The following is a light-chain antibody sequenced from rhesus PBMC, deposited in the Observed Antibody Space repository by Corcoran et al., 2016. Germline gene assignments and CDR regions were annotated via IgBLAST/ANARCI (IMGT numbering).Light chain of an antibody. V-gene: IGKV1-28*02. Sequence: DIQMTQSPSSLSASVGDTVTITCRASQGINSYLNWFQQKPGKAPKLLIYAASSWESGVPSRFSGFGYGTDFTLTIRRLQPEYFATYYCLQHNSYPWTFGQGTKVEIK. J-gene: IGKJ1*01. CDR2: AAS. CDR3: LQHNSYPWT. CDR1: QGINSY.